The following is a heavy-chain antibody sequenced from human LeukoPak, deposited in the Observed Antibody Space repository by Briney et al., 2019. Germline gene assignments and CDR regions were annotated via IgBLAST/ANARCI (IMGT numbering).Heavy chain of an antibody. D-gene: IGHD2-2*01. J-gene: IGHJ3*02. Sequence: GGSLRLSCAASGFTFSSYAMSWVRQAPGKGLEWVSAISGSGGSTYYADSVKGRFTISRDNSKNTLYLQMNSLRAEDTAVYYCARFTPSPKVPAAIGDAFDIWGQGTMVTVSS. V-gene: IGHV3-23*01. CDR2: ISGSGGST. CDR1: GFTFSSYA. CDR3: ARFTPSPKVPAAIGDAFDI.